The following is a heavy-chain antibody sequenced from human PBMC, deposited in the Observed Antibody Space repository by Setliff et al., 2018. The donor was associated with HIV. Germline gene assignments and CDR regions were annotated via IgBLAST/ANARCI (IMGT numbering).Heavy chain of an antibody. Sequence: SETLSLTCAVYGGSFRGYYWAWIRQPLGKGLEWIGEVNRTGSTNYNPSLKSRVNISIDTSKNQFSLKLSSVTAADTGVFYCARGTYYYDNSDYFPENYYYMDVWGKGTTVTVSS. CDR2: VNRTGST. V-gene: IGHV4-34*01. CDR1: GGSFRGYY. D-gene: IGHD3-22*01. J-gene: IGHJ6*03. CDR3: ARGTYYYDNSDYFPENYYYMDV.